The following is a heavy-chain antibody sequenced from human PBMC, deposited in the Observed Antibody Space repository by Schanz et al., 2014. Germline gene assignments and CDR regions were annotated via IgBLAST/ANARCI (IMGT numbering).Heavy chain of an antibody. J-gene: IGHJ3*01. CDR3: ARYPRILGAFDV. CDR1: GFTFSSYT. CDR2: ISSTSTYL. Sequence: EVQLVESGGGLVKPGDSLRLSCAASGFTFSSYTMKWVRQAPGKGLEWVSSISSTSTYLYYADSVKGRFTISRDNARDSLFLRMNSLRAEDTAVYYCARYPRILGAFDVWGQGTVVAVS. D-gene: IGHD3-16*01. V-gene: IGHV3-21*01.